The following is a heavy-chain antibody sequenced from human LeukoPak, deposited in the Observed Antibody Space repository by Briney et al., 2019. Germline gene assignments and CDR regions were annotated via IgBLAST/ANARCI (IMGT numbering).Heavy chain of an antibody. D-gene: IGHD3-22*01. CDR1: GFTFSSYA. CDR2: ISYDGSNK. V-gene: IGHV3-30*04. CDR3: ASPIGRYYYDSSGPPYEY. Sequence: PGGSPRLSCAASGFTFSSYAMHWVRQAPGKGLEWVAVISYDGSNKYYADSVKGRFTISRDNSKNTLYLQMNSLRAEDTAVYYCASPIGRYYYDSSGPPYEYWGQGTLVTVSS. J-gene: IGHJ4*02.